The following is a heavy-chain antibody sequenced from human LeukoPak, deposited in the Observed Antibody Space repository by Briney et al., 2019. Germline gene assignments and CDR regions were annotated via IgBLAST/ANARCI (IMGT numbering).Heavy chain of an antibody. CDR3: ARIGLDSSGNDY. D-gene: IGHD6-19*01. Sequence: SGTLSLTCTVSGDSINSLDLWSWVLQPLGKGLEWIGEINHSGSTNYNPSLKSRVTISVDTSKNQFSLKLSSVTAADTAVYYCARIGLDSSGNDYWGQGTLVTVSS. J-gene: IGHJ4*02. CDR2: INHSGST. V-gene: IGHV4-4*02. CDR1: GDSINSLDL.